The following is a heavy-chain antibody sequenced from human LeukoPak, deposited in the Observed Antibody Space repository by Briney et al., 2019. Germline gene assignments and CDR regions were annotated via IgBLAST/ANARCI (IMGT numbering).Heavy chain of an antibody. Sequence: SETLSLTCTVSGDSVTSGRYYWSWIRQHPGKGLEWIGYSYHSGSTYYNPSLRSRVIISVDTSKNQFSLKLSSVTAADTAVYYCARDAYDFWSGLNWFDPWGQGTLVTVSS. CDR3: ARDAYDFWSGLNWFDP. V-gene: IGHV4-31*03. J-gene: IGHJ5*02. D-gene: IGHD3-3*01. CDR2: SYHSGST. CDR1: GDSVTSGRYY.